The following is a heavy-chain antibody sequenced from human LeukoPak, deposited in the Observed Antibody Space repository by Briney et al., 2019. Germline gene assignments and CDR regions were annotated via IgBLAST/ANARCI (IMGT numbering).Heavy chain of an antibody. CDR2: INPNSGGT. D-gene: IGHD4-17*01. Sequence: ASVKVSRKASGYTFTGYYMHWVRQAPGQGLEWMGWINPNSGGTNYAQKFQGRVTMTRDTSITTAYMELSSLRSDDTAVYFCARDLAYGDPPSGFDPWGQGTLVTVSS. J-gene: IGHJ5*02. CDR1: GYTFTGYY. CDR3: ARDLAYGDPPSGFDP. V-gene: IGHV1-2*02.